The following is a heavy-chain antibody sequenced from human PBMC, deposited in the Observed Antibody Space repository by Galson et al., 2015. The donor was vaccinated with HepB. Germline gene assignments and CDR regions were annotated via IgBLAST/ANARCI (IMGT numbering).Heavy chain of an antibody. CDR1: GGTFSGYA. V-gene: IGHV1-69*13. J-gene: IGHJ6*02. Sequence: SVKVSCKASGGTFSGYAISWVRQAPGQGLEWMGGIIPIFGTANYAQKFQGRVTITAVESTSTAYMELSSLRSEDTAVYYCARDRGYYDFWGGYGRGPDYGMDVWGQGTTVTVSS. D-gene: IGHD3-3*01. CDR3: ARDRGYYDFWGGYGRGPDYGMDV. CDR2: IIPIFGTA.